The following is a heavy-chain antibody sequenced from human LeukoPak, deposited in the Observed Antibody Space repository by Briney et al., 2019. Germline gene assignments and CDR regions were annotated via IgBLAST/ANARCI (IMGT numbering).Heavy chain of an antibody. V-gene: IGHV1-2*02. CDR1: GYTFTGYH. CDR3: ASALRGYCSSTSCYLIDY. CDR2: INPNSGDT. Sequence: GASVKVSCKASGYTFTGYHMHWVRQAPGQGLEWMGWINPNSGDTNYAQNFLGRVTMTRDTSISTAYMELSRLTSDDTAMYYCASALRGYCSSTSCYLIDYWGQGSLVTVSS. J-gene: IGHJ4*02. D-gene: IGHD2-2*01.